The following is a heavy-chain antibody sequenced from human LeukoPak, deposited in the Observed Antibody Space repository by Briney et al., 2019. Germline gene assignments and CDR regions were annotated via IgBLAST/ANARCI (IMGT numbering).Heavy chain of an antibody. CDR2: IYYSGST. Sequence: PSETLSLTCTVSGGPISSNYWSWFRQPPGKGLEWIGYIYYSGSTNYNPSLKSRVTISGDTSKNQFSLRLSSVTAADTAVYYCARRDSSGYYVYWGQGTLVTVSS. J-gene: IGHJ4*02. V-gene: IGHV4-59*08. D-gene: IGHD3-22*01. CDR1: GGPISSNY. CDR3: ARRDSSGYYVY.